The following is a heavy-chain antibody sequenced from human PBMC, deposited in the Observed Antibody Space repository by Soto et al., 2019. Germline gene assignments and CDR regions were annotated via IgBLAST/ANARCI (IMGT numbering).Heavy chain of an antibody. CDR1: GGSISSYY. J-gene: IGHJ5*02. D-gene: IGHD6-19*01. V-gene: IGHV4-59*01. CDR3: AGNRWSSWSTFDP. Sequence: QVQLQESGPGLVKPSETLSLTCTVSGGSISSYYWSWIRQPPGKGLEWIGYIYYTGSTNYNPSLMSRVTISVDTSKDQFSLKLSSVTAADTAVYYCAGNRWSSWSTFDPWGQGTLVTVSS. CDR2: IYYTGST.